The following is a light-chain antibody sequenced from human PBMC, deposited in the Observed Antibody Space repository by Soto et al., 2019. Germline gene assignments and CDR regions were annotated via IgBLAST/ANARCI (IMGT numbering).Light chain of an antibody. V-gene: IGLV2-14*01. CDR2: DVS. Sequence: QSALTQPASVSGSAGQSITISCTGTSSDVGGYNYVSWYQQHPGKAPKLMIYDVSSRPSGVSSRFSASKSGNTASLTISGLQAEDEADYYCCSYTSSSTPYVFGSGTKLTVL. J-gene: IGLJ1*01. CDR3: CSYTSSSTPYV. CDR1: SSDVGGYNY.